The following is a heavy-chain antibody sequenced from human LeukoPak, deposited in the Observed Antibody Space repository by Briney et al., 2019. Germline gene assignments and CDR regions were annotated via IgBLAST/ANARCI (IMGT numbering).Heavy chain of an antibody. J-gene: IGHJ5*02. D-gene: IGHD3-10*01. CDR2: INHSGST. V-gene: IGHV4-34*01. CDR3: ARGYSYYYGSGTGNWFDP. Sequence: PSETLSLTCAVYGGSFSGYYWSWIRQPPGKGLEWIGEINHSGSTNYNPSLKSRVTISVDTSKNQFSLKLSSVTAADTAVYYCARGYSYYYGSGTGNWFDPWGQGTLVTVSS. CDR1: GGSFSGYY.